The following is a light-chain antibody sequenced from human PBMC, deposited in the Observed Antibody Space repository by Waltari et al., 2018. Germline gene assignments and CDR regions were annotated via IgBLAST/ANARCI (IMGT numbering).Light chain of an antibody. CDR3: MQGTQWPWT. V-gene: IGKV2-30*01. CDR2: KVS. J-gene: IGKJ1*01. Sequence: DVVMTQSPPSLPVTLGQPASISCMSSQSLVDSDGHTYLNWFHQRPGQSPRRLIYKVSYRDSGVPDRFSGSGSGTDFTLKISRVEAEDVGVYYCMQGTQWPWTFGQGTKVEIK. CDR1: QSLVDSDGHTY.